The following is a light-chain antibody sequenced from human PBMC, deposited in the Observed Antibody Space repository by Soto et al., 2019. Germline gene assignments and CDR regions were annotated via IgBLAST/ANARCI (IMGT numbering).Light chain of an antibody. V-gene: IGKV3-20*01. Sequence: EIVLTQPPGILALSPGERASLSCGASQSISSSFLAWYQQKTGQAPRILIYGESSRATGIPDRFSGTGSETDLNLTISRLEPEDFAVYYCQKYDNSPITFGQGTRLEIK. J-gene: IGKJ5*01. CDR2: GES. CDR1: QSISSSF. CDR3: QKYDNSPIT.